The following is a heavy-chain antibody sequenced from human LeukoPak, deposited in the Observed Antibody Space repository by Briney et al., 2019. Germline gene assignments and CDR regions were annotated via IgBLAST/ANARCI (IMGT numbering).Heavy chain of an antibody. Sequence: GRSLRLSCAVSGFTFSNYGMHWVRQAPGKGLEWVAVISYDGGNKYYADSVKGRFTISRDNSKNTLYLQMNSLRAEDTAVYYCAKMVHTEQWLVPFDYWGQGTLVTVSS. J-gene: IGHJ4*02. D-gene: IGHD6-19*01. V-gene: IGHV3-30*18. CDR1: GFTFSNYG. CDR3: AKMVHTEQWLVPFDY. CDR2: ISYDGGNK.